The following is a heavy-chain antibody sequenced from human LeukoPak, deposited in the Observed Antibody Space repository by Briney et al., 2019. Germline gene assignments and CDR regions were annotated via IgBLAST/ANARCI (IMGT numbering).Heavy chain of an antibody. J-gene: IGHJ4*02. CDR1: GFTFSDYY. CDR3: ARDRLGDYDSRGYYDN. Sequence: GGSLRLSCAASGFTFSDYYMSWIRQAPGKGLEWVSYISDSGSTIYYADSVKGRFTISRDNAKNSLYLQMNSLRAEDTAVYYCARDRLGDYDSRGYYDNWGQGTLVTVSS. CDR2: ISDSGSTI. D-gene: IGHD3-22*01. V-gene: IGHV3-11*01.